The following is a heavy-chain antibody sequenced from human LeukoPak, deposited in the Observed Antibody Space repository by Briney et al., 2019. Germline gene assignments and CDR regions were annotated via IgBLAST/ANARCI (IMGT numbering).Heavy chain of an antibody. Sequence: SETLSLICAVSGDSILSTNWWSWVRQPPGKGLEWIGEVHLNGATNYNPSVEGRVTTSIDKSKNHLSLAVSSVTAAHTAMYYCTRESGAFSPFGFWGEGALVTVSP. CDR2: VHLNGAT. CDR1: GDSILSTNW. V-gene: IGHV4-4*02. CDR3: TRESGAFSPFGF. J-gene: IGHJ4*02. D-gene: IGHD1-26*01.